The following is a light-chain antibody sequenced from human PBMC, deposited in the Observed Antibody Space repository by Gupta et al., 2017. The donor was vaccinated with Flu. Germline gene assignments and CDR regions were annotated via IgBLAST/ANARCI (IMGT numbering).Light chain of an antibody. Sequence: QSALTQPASVSGSPGQSIAISCTGSNSDVGGYNVVSWYQQYPGKAPKLLMYEVTKRPSGVSYRVSGSKSGNTASLTIAGLQAEDEADYYCSSYTTSRTLVFGGGTKLTVL. CDR3: SSYTTSRTLV. CDR1: NSDVGGYNV. CDR2: EVT. J-gene: IGLJ3*02. V-gene: IGLV2-14*01.